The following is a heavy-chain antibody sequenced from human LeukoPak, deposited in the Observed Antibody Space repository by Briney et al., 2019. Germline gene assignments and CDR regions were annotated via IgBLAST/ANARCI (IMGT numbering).Heavy chain of an antibody. CDR2: IYYSGST. V-gene: IGHV4-30-4*01. D-gene: IGHD2-21*02. J-gene: IGHJ4*02. CDR1: GGSISSGDYY. Sequence: PSQTLSLTCTVSGGSISSGDYYWSWIRQPPGKGLEWIGYIYYSGSTYYNPSLKSRVTISVDTSKNQFSLKLSSVTAADTAVYYCARGPSHLPYCGGDCPTQDFDYWGQGTLVTVSS. CDR3: ARGPSHLPYCGGDCPTQDFDY.